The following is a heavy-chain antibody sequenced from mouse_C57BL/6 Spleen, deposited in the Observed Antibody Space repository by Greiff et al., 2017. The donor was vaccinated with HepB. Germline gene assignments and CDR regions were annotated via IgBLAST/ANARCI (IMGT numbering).Heavy chain of an antibody. CDR2: INPNNGGT. Sequence: EVQLQQSGPELVKPGASVKISCKASGYTFTDYYMNWVKQSHGKSLEWIGDINPNNGGTSYNQKFKGKATLTVDKSSSTAYMELRSLTSEDSAVYYCSGAYYGSSYGGDAMDYWGQGTSVTVSS. CDR1: GYTFTDYY. J-gene: IGHJ4*01. V-gene: IGHV1-26*01. CDR3: SGAYYGSSYGGDAMDY. D-gene: IGHD1-1*01.